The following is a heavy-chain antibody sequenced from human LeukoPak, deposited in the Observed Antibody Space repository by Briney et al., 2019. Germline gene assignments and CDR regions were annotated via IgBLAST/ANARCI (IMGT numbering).Heavy chain of an antibody. CDR1: GFTFSNYA. V-gene: IGHV3-23*01. CDR2: IAPSGNSA. CDR3: ARDPSSRNQGYTIFGPVGGWFDP. Sequence: GGSLRLSRAASGFTFSNYAMSWVRQAPGKGLEWVASIAPSGNSAYYVDSVKGRFTVSRDNPKKTLYLGMNSLRAEDTAVYYCARDPSSRNQGYTIFGPVGGWFDPWGQGTLVTVSS. J-gene: IGHJ5*02. D-gene: IGHD3-3*01.